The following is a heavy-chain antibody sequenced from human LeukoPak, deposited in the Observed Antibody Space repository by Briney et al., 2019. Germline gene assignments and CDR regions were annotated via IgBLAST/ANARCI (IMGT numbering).Heavy chain of an antibody. CDR3: ARGELFSGGGHDAFDI. V-gene: IGHV3-30-3*01. D-gene: IGHD2-15*01. CDR2: ISYDGSNK. Sequence: GRSLRLSCAASGFTFSSYAMHWVRQAPGKGLEWVAVISYDGSNKYYADSVKGRFTISRDNSKNTLYLQMNSLRAEDTAVYYCARGELFSGGGHDAFDIWGQGTMVTVSS. CDR1: GFTFSSYA. J-gene: IGHJ3*02.